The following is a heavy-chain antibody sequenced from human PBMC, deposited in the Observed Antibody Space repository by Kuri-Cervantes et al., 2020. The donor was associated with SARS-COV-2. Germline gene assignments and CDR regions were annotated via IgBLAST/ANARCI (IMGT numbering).Heavy chain of an antibody. CDR2: IYYSGST. CDR1: GGSISSGDYY. CDR3: ARGVPDGSGSYFFDNFDY. J-gene: IGHJ4*02. D-gene: IGHD1-26*01. Sequence: SETLSLTCTVSGGSISSGDYYWSWIRQPPGKGLEWIGYIYYSGSTYYNPSLKSRVTMSVDTSKNQFSLKLSSVTAADTAVYYCARGVPDGSGSYFFDNFDYWGQGTLVTVSS. V-gene: IGHV4-30-4*08.